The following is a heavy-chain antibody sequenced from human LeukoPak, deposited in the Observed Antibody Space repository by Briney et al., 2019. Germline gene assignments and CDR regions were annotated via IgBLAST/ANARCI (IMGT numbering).Heavy chain of an antibody. CDR3: ARLKRDYGSGHDAFDI. Sequence: PSETLSLTCTVSGGSISSYYWSWIRQPPGKGLEWIGYIYYSGSTNYNPSLKSRVTISVDTSKNQFSLKLSSVTAADTAVYYCARLKRDYGSGHDAFDIWGQGTMVTVSS. V-gene: IGHV4-59*08. CDR2: IYYSGST. CDR1: GGSISSYY. D-gene: IGHD3-10*01. J-gene: IGHJ3*02.